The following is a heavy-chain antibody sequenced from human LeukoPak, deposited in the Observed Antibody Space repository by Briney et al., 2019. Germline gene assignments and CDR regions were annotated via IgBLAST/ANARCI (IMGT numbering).Heavy chain of an antibody. CDR1: GYTFTSYD. CDR3: ARGPNPQLWSGYYTFDY. Sequence: ASVKVSCKASGYTFTSYDINWVRQATGQGLEWMGWMNPNSGDTGYAQKFQGRVTITRNTSISTAYMELCSLRSEDTAVYYCARGPNPQLWSGYYTFDYWGQGTLVTVSS. J-gene: IGHJ4*02. CDR2: MNPNSGDT. V-gene: IGHV1-8*03. D-gene: IGHD3-3*01.